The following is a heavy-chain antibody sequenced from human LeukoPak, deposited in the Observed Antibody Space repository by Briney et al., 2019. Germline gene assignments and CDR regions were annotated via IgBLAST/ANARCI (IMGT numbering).Heavy chain of an antibody. CDR3: ARGDPNTWTSV. CDR1: GYTFISYY. V-gene: IGHV1-2*02. J-gene: IGHJ4*02. Sequence: GASVTVSCTATGYTFISYYLYWVRQAPGQGLEWMGWINPNNGVTYFAQKFQGRVTITRDTSVNTAYLDLTSLTSDDTAVYYCARGDPNTWTSVWGQGTLVTVSS. CDR2: INPNNGVT. D-gene: IGHD1-1*01.